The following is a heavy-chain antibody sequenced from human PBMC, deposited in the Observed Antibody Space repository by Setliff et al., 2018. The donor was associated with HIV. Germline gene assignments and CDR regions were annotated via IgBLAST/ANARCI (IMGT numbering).Heavy chain of an antibody. J-gene: IGHJ3*02. V-gene: IGHV4-59*01. Sequence: PSETLSLTCTVSGGSISSNYWGWMRQPPGKGLEWFGHIYYSGSTNCNPSLKSRVTISVDTSRNQFSLNLSSVTAADTAVYYCARFPLLHKNAFDIWGQGTMVTVSS. CDR1: GGSISSNY. CDR3: ARFPLLHKNAFDI. D-gene: IGHD2-15*01. CDR2: IYYSGST.